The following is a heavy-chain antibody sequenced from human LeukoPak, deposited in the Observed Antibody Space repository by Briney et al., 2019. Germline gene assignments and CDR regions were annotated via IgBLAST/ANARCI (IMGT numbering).Heavy chain of an antibody. CDR3: ARVFRYWYFDL. D-gene: IGHD3-3*01. CDR2: IYHSGST. V-gene: IGHV4-38-2*02. Sequence: SETLSLTCTVSGYSISSGYYWGWIRQPPGKGLEWIGSIYHSGSTYYNPSLKSRVSISVDTSKNQFSLKLSSVTAADTAIYYCARVFRYWYFDLWGRGTLVTVSS. J-gene: IGHJ2*01. CDR1: GYSISSGYY.